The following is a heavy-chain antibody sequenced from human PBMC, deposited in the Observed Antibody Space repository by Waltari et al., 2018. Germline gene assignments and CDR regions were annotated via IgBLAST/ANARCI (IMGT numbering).Heavy chain of an antibody. V-gene: IGHV4-4*07. Sequence: QVQLQESGPGLVKPSETLSLTCTVSGGSISSYYWSWIRQPAGKGLEWIGRIYISGSTNYNPACKSRGTMSRDTSKNHVSLTLSAVTAADTAVYYCARVFWTSASSGVSFLDPWGQGTLVTVSS. CDR3: ARVFWTSASSGVSFLDP. CDR2: IYISGST. J-gene: IGHJ5*02. D-gene: IGHD3-3*01. CDR1: GGSISSYY.